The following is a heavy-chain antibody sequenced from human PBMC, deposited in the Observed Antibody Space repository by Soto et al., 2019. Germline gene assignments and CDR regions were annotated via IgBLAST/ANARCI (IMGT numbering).Heavy chain of an antibody. D-gene: IGHD5-12*01. V-gene: IGHV4-59*08. CDR3: ARGGYYFYYGMDV. Sequence: SETLSLTCTVSGGSINSYYWSWIRQPPGKGLEWIGYIYYTGSTNYNPSLKSRLTISIDTSNNHFSLKLTSVTAADTAVYYCARGGYYFYYGMDVWGQGTTVTVSS. CDR1: GGSINSYY. J-gene: IGHJ6*02. CDR2: IYYTGST.